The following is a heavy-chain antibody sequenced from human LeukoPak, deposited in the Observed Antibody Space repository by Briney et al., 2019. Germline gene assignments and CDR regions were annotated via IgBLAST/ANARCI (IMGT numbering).Heavy chain of an antibody. CDR2: ISACNGNT. CDR3: ARGGYYDFWSGYYTGCDY. Sequence: ASVKVSCKASGYTFTSYGISWVRQAPGQGLEWMGWISACNGNTNYAQKLQGRVTMTTDTSTSTAYMELRSLRSDDTAVYYCARGGYYDFWSGYYTGCDYWGQGTLVTVSS. V-gene: IGHV1-18*01. CDR1: GYTFTSYG. D-gene: IGHD3-3*01. J-gene: IGHJ4*02.